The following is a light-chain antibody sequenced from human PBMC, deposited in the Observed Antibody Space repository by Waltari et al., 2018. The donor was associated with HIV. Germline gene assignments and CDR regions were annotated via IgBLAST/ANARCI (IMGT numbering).Light chain of an antibody. CDR2: EVS. Sequence: QSALTQPPSASGSPGQSVTISCTGTSSDVGGYNYVSWYQQHPGKAPKLMMYEVSERPSGVPDRFSCSKSGNTASLIVSGLQAEEEADYYCSSYAGSTWVFGGGTKLTVL. J-gene: IGLJ3*02. CDR1: SSDVGGYNY. CDR3: SSYAGSTWV. V-gene: IGLV2-8*01.